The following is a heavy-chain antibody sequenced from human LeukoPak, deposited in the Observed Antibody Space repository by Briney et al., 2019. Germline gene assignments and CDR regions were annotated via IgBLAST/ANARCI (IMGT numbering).Heavy chain of an antibody. CDR3: AKDLIAAAGTNYFDY. V-gene: IGHV3-23*01. CDR2: ISGSGRST. CDR1: GFTFSSYA. Sequence: GGSLRLSCAASGFTFSSYAMNWVRQAPGKGLEWVSTISGSGRSTYYADSVKGRFTISRDNSKNTLYLQMNSLRAEDTAVYYCAKDLIAAAGTNYFDYWGQGTLVTVSS. J-gene: IGHJ4*02. D-gene: IGHD6-13*01.